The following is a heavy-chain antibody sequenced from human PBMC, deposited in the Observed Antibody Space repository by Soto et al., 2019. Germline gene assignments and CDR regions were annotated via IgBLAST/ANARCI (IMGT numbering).Heavy chain of an antibody. CDR1: GLTFSRYA. CDR2: INPSGDIT. Sequence: EEQLLESGGGLVQPGGSLRLSCAASGLTFSRYAMSWVRQAPGKGLEWVSIINPSGDITYYGDSVKGRFTISRDNSKNTLSLPMNSLRAEDTAVYYCAHSLSASALTTYYFDHRGQGTLVTVSS. D-gene: IGHD4-17*01. V-gene: IGHV3-23*01. CDR3: AHSLSASALTTYYFDH. J-gene: IGHJ4*02.